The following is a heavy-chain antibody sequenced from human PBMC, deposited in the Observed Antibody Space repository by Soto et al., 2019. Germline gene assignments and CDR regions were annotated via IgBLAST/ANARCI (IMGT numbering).Heavy chain of an antibody. V-gene: IGHV4-31*03. CDR3: AGSRPGRYSKSLDFDY. CDR1: GGSISSGGYY. D-gene: IGHD4-4*01. J-gene: IGHJ4*02. CDR2: IYYSGST. Sequence: PSETLSLTCTVSGGSISSGGYYWSWIRQHPGKGLEWIGYIYYSGSTYYNPSLKSRVTISVDTSKNQFSLKLSSVTAADTAVYYCAGSRPGRYSKSLDFDYWGQGTLVTVSS.